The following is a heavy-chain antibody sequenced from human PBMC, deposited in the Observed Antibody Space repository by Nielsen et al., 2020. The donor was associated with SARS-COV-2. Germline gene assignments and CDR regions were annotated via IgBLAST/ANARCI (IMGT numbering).Heavy chain of an antibody. CDR1: GFAFSSYD. V-gene: IGHV3-23*01. CDR2: ISDGGDST. D-gene: IGHD4-17*01. J-gene: IGHJ2*01. CDR3: ARCRRPYHLFSGDYYWYFDL. Sequence: GGSLRLSCAASGFAFSSYDMSWVRQAPGKGLEWLSGISDGGDSTYYTDSVKGRFTISRDDSKNTLYLQMNSLRPEDTAVYYCARCRRPYHLFSGDYYWYFDLWGRGTLVTVS.